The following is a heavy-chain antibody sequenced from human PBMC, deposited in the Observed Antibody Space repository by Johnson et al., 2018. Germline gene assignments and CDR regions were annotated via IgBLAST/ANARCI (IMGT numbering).Heavy chain of an antibody. CDR3: AKGLSGKTYFQY. Sequence: VQLVQSGGGSIQPGGSLRFSCAASGFTFSSYDFHWVRPATGKGLEWSLGLGPAADTYYAASVKGRFTISRENAKNSLYLQMNSLRAGDTAVYYCAKGLSGKTYFQYWGQGTLVTVSS. V-gene: IGHV3-13*01. CDR1: GFTFSSYD. D-gene: IGHD1-20*01. J-gene: IGHJ1*01. CDR2: LGPAADT.